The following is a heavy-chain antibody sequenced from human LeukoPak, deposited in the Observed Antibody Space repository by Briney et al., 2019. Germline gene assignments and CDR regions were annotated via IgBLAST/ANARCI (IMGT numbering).Heavy chain of an antibody. Sequence: SVKVSCKASAGTFSSYVISWVRQAPGQGLEWMGGIIPIFGTANYAQKFQGRVTITADESTSTAYMELSSLRSEDTAVYYCARSLRFLEWFPNFDYWGQGTLVTVSS. CDR1: AGTFSSYV. J-gene: IGHJ4*02. CDR3: ARSLRFLEWFPNFDY. D-gene: IGHD3-3*01. CDR2: IIPIFGTA. V-gene: IGHV1-69*13.